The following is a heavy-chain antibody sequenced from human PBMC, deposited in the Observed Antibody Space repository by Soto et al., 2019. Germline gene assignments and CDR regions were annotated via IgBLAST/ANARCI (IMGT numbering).Heavy chain of an antibody. CDR1: GFTFSSYV. CDR3: AKDGIVVVTAISY. V-gene: IGHV3-23*01. D-gene: IGHD2-21*02. Sequence: PGGSLRLSCAASGFTFSSYVMSWVRQAPGKGLEWVSSISTSGGSTYYADSVKGRFTISRDNSKNTLYLQMNSLRAEDTAIYYCAKDGIVVVTAISYWGQGTLVTVS. CDR2: ISTSGGST. J-gene: IGHJ4*02.